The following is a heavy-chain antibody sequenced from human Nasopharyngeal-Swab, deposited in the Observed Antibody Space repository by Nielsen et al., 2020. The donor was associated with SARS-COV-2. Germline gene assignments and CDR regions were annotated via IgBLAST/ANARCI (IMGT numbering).Heavy chain of an antibody. CDR3: ARHRRGCIVATPWYFDL. CDR1: GGSISSSSYY. V-gene: IGHV4-39*01. J-gene: IGHJ2*01. CDR2: IYYSGST. Sequence: SETLSLTCTVSGGSISSSSYYWGWIREPQGKRLEWIGSIYYSGSTYYNPTVKSRVTISVDTSKNQFSLKLSSVTAADTAVYYCARHRRGCIVATPWYFDLWGRGTLVTVSS. D-gene: IGHD5-12*01.